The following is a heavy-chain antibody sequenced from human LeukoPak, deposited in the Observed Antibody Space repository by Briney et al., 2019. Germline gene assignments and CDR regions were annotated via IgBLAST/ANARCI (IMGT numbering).Heavy chain of an antibody. CDR3: ARHRRRIAAAGTNTHYMDV. CDR1: GYSISSGYY. D-gene: IGHD6-13*01. V-gene: IGHV4-38-2*02. CDR2: IYYSGST. Sequence: PSETLSLTCTVSGYSISSGYYWGWIRQPPGKGLEWIGSIYYSGSTYYNPSLKSRVTISVDTSKNQFSLKLSSVTAADTAVYYCARHRRRIAAAGTNTHYMDVWGKGTTVTISS. J-gene: IGHJ6*03.